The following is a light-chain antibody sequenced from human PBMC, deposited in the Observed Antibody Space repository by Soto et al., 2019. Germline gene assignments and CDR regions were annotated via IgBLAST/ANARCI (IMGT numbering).Light chain of an antibody. CDR1: QSVARNY. Sequence: EIVLTQSPGTLSLSPGERATLSCRASQSVARNYLAWYQQKFGQAPRLLIYGASSRATGIPDRFRGSGSGTGFTLTISRLEPEDFAVYYCQQYGSSPTWAFGQGTKV. V-gene: IGKV3-20*01. J-gene: IGKJ1*01. CDR2: GAS. CDR3: QQYGSSPTWA.